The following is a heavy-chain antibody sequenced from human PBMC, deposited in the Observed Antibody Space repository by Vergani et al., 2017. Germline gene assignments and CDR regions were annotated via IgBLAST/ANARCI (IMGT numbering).Heavy chain of an antibody. CDR2: FHHTGMT. J-gene: IGHJ4*02. D-gene: IGHD3-10*01. Sequence: QLQLQESGPGLVKPPGTLSLTCAVSGGSISSSNWWSWVRQPPGKGLEWIASFHHTGMTYNNPSLKSRVTISVDTSKNLISLKLNSVTAADTALYYCARHGGSGNFYHLFDSWGQGTLVTVSS. CDR1: GGSISSSNW. V-gene: IGHV4-4*03. CDR3: ARHGGSGNFYHLFDS.